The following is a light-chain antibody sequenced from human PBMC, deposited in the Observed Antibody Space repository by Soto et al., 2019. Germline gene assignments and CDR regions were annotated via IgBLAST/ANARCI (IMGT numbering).Light chain of an antibody. CDR3: RSYTSSSLHA. CDR1: SSDVGGYNY. J-gene: IGLJ1*01. V-gene: IGLV2-14*03. Sequence: QSVLTQPASVSGSPGQSITISCTGTSSDVGGYNYVSWYQQHPGKAPKLMIYDVSNRPSGVSNRFSGSKSGNTASLTISGLQAEDEADYYCRSYTSSSLHAFGPGPKVTVL. CDR2: DVS.